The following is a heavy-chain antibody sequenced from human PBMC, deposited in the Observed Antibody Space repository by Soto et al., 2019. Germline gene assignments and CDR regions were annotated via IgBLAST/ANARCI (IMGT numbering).Heavy chain of an antibody. CDR1: GFTFGNYW. J-gene: IGHJ4*01. CDR2: INQAGDEK. V-gene: IGHV3-7*01. Sequence: EVQVVESGGGLVQPGGSLRLSCATSGFTFGNYWMGWVRQAPGKGLEWVANINQAGDEKHYVDSVKGRFTISRDNAENSVYLQMNSLRAEDTAVYYCARDPHPYFDFWGHGTLVTVSS. CDR3: ARDPHPYFDF.